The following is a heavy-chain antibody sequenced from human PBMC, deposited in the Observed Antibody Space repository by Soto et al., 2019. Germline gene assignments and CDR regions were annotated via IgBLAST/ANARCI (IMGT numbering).Heavy chain of an antibody. V-gene: IGHV3-48*01. CDR3: ARTHRDYDILTGYYYFDY. CDR1: GFTFSSYS. D-gene: IGHD3-9*01. Sequence: GGSLRLSCAASGFTFSSYSMNWVRQAPGKGLEWVSYISSSSSTIYYADSVKGRFTISRDNAKNSLYLQMNSLRAEDTAVYYCARTHRDYDILTGYYYFDYWGQGTLVTVSS. CDR2: ISSSSSTI. J-gene: IGHJ4*02.